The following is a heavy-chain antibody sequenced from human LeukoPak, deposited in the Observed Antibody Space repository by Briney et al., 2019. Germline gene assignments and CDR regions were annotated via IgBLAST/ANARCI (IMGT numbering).Heavy chain of an antibody. CDR1: GFTFSSYW. V-gene: IGHV3-74*01. Sequence: PGGSLRLSCAASGFTFSSYWMHWVRQAPGKGLVWVSRINSDGSSTSYADSEKGRFTISRDNAKNTLYLQMNSLRAEDTAVYYCARGGLYYYGSVPRYYYGMDVWGQGTTVTVSS. D-gene: IGHD3-10*01. J-gene: IGHJ6*02. CDR2: INSDGSST. CDR3: ARGGLYYYGSVPRYYYGMDV.